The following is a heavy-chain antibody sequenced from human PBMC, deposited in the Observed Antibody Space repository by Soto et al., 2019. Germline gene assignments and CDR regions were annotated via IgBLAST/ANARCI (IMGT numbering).Heavy chain of an antibody. V-gene: IGHV4-34*01. CDR2: INHSGST. Sequence: PSETLSLTCAVYGGSFSGYYWSWIRQPPGKGLEWIGEINHSGSTNYDPSLKSRVTISVDTSKNQFSLKLSSVTAADTAVYYCAIQPYGGGIYYNGDRWFAPGGQEPLVPVSS. J-gene: IGHJ5*02. D-gene: IGHD3-10*01. CDR3: AIQPYGGGIYYNGDRWFAP. CDR1: GGSFSGYY.